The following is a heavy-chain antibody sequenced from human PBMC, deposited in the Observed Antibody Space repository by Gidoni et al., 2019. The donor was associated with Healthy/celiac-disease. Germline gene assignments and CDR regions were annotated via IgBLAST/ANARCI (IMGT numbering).Heavy chain of an antibody. CDR1: GGSISSGGYY. Sequence: QVQLQESGPGLVKPSQTLSLPCTVSGGSISSGGYYWSWIRQHPGKGLEWIGYIYYSGSTYYNPSLKSRVTISVDTSKNQFSLKLSSVTAADTAVYYCARSGCSSTSCYGFDPWGQGTLVTVSS. CDR3: ARSGCSSTSCYGFDP. V-gene: IGHV4-31*03. CDR2: IYYSGST. J-gene: IGHJ5*02. D-gene: IGHD2-2*01.